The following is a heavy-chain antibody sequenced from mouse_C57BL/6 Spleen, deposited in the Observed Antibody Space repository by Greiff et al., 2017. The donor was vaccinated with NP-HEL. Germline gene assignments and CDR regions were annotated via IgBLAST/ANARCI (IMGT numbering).Heavy chain of an antibody. CDR2: LWSGGST. CDR3: ARIGYDVGWMAY. J-gene: IGHJ4*01. V-gene: IGHV2-2*01. D-gene: IGHD2-2*01. CDR1: GFSLHSYG. Sequence: QVQLKESGPGLVQPSQSLYITCTVSGFSLHSYGVHWVRQSPGKGLEWLGVLWSGGSTDYNAALISRLRISKDNSKSQVFFKMHSLQADDTAIYYCARIGYDVGWMAYWGQGTSVTVSS.